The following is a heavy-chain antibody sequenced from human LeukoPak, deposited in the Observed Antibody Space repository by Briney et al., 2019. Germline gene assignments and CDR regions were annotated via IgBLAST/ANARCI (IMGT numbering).Heavy chain of an antibody. CDR1: GGSVSSDSYY. CDR2: IHNSGST. D-gene: IGHD4-17*01. J-gene: IGHJ5*02. V-gene: IGHV4-61*01. Sequence: TSETLSFTCKVSGGSVSSDSYYWSWIRQPPGQGLEWIGYIHNSGSTKYNASLKSRLTISVDTSKNQFSLEVTSVTAADTAVYYCARTNYGDYNWFDPWGQGTLVTVSS. CDR3: ARTNYGDYNWFDP.